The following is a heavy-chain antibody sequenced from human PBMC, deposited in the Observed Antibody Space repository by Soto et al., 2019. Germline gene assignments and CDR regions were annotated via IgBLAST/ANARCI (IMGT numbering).Heavy chain of an antibody. V-gene: IGHV5-10-1*01. CDR3: ARGIYNRAVVLAY. Sequence: SLKISCKGYGYSFSTYWISWVRQMPGKGLEWMGRIDPSDSYTKYSPSFRGHVTISADKSINTAYLEWSSLKASDTAIYYCARGIYNRAVVLAYWGQGILVTVSS. D-gene: IGHD1-20*01. CDR2: IDPSDSYT. J-gene: IGHJ4*02. CDR1: GYSFSTYW.